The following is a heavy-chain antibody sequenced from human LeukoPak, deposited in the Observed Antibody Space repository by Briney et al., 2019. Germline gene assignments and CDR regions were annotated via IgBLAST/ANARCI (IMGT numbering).Heavy chain of an antibody. V-gene: IGHV3-23*01. CDR3: AKDIVVVVAATSWFDP. Sequence: QAGGSLRLSCAASGFTFSSYWMSWVRQAPGKGLERVSAISGSGGSTYYADSVKGRFTISRDNSKNTLYLQMNSLRAEDTAVYYCAKDIVVVVAATSWFDPWGQGTLVTVSS. J-gene: IGHJ5*02. D-gene: IGHD2-15*01. CDR1: GFTFSSYW. CDR2: ISGSGGST.